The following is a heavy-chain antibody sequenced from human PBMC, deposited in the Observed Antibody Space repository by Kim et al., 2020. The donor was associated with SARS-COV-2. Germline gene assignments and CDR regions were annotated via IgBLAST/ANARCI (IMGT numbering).Heavy chain of an antibody. CDR2: IYWDDEK. Sequence: SGPTLVNPTQTLTLTCTFSGFSLNTPGMAVGWIRQPPGKALEWLSVIYWDDEKRYRPSLRSRLTITKDTSKNQVVLMMTNMDYVDAGTYYCAQTGYSSTWYQGYFASWGQGPLVTVSS. V-gene: IGHV2-5*02. D-gene: IGHD6-13*01. J-gene: IGHJ4*02. CDR1: GFSLNTPGMA. CDR3: AQTGYSSTWYQGYFAS.